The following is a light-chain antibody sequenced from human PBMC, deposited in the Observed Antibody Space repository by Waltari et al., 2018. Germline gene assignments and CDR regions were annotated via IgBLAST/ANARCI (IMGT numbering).Light chain of an antibody. J-gene: IGKJ4*01. Sequence: EIVLTQSPGTLSLSPGERATLSCRASQSLSNTYLAWYQQKLGQAPRLLIYGASRRATGSPDRFSGSGSGTDFSLTISRLEPEDFVVYYCRQYGSSPLTFGGGTKVEIK. CDR2: GAS. CDR3: RQYGSSPLT. CDR1: QSLSNTY. V-gene: IGKV3-20*01.